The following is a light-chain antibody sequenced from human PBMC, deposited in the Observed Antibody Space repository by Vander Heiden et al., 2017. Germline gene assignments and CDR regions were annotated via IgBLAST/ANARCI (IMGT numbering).Light chain of an antibody. V-gene: IGKV3-20*01. CDR1: LSVSSSY. Sequence: IVLTQSRGTQSLPPGARATVSCRAGLSVSSSYLAWYQQKPGQAPSVLIYGASGRATGIPDRFRGCGSGTDFTLTISRLEPEDLAVYSCQQYGRSPRTFGEGTKVEIK. CDR2: GAS. J-gene: IGKJ1*01. CDR3: QQYGRSPRT.